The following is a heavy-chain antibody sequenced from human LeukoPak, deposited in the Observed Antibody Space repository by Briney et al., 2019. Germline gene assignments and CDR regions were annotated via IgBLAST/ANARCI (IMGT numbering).Heavy chain of an antibody. J-gene: IGHJ3*02. V-gene: IGHV3-21*01. CDR1: GFTFSSYS. D-gene: IGHD2/OR15-2a*01. Sequence: GESLRLSCPASGFTFSSYSMNWVRQAPGKGLEWVSSISSSSSYIYYADSVNGRFTISRDNAKNSLYLQMNSLRAEDTAVYYCAGEIDSTPGGYAFDIWGQGTMVTVSS. CDR3: AGEIDSTPGGYAFDI. CDR2: ISSSSSYI.